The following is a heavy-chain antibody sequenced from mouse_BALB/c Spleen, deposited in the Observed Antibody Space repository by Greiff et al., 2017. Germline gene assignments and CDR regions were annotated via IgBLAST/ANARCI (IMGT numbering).Heavy chain of an antibody. D-gene: IGHD1-1*01. V-gene: IGHV5-6-5*01. J-gene: IGHJ1*01. CDR2: ISSGGST. CDR1: GFTFSSYA. CDR3: ARNYGSSPYFDV. Sequence: EVKLQESGGGLVKPGGSLKLSCAASGFTFSSYAMSWVRQTPEKRLEWVASISSGGSTYYPDSVKGRFTISRDNARNILYLQMSSLRSEDTAMYYCARNYGSSPYFDVWGAGTTVTVSS.